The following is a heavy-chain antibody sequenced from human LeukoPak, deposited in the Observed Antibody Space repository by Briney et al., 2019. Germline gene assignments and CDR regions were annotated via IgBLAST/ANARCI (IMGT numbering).Heavy chain of an antibody. CDR1: GYTLTELS. CDR2: FDPEDGET. J-gene: IGHJ4*02. D-gene: IGHD3-9*01. Sequence: ASVKVSCKVSGYTLTELSMHWVRQAPGKGLEWMGGFDPEDGETIYAQKFQGRVTMTEDTSTDTAYMEQSSLRSEDTAVYYCATGGSAFDWLPYYFDYWGQGTLVTVSS. CDR3: ATGGSAFDWLPYYFDY. V-gene: IGHV1-24*01.